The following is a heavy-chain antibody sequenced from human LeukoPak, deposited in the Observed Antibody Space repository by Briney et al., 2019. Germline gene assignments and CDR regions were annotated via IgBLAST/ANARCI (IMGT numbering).Heavy chain of an antibody. CDR2: ISSSGSTI. CDR3: ASGLWFGDNWFDP. Sequence: GGSLRLSCAASGFTFSSYEMNWVRQAPGKGLEWVSYISSSGSTIYYADSVKGRFTISRDNAKNSLYLQMNGLRAEDTAVYYCASGLWFGDNWFDPWGQGTLVTVSS. D-gene: IGHD3-10*01. V-gene: IGHV3-48*03. CDR1: GFTFSSYE. J-gene: IGHJ5*02.